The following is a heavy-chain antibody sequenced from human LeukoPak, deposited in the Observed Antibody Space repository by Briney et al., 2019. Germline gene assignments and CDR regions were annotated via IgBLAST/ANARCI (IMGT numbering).Heavy chain of an antibody. J-gene: IGHJ4*02. D-gene: IGHD6-13*01. CDR3: ARVEAAAGAGWLGFNFDY. Sequence: SQTLSLTCAISGDSVSSNSAAWNWIRQSPSRGLEWLGRTYYRSKWYNDYAVSVKSRITINPDTSKNQFSLQLNSVTPEDTAVYYCARVEAAAGAGWLGFNFDYWGQGTLVTVSS. V-gene: IGHV6-1*01. CDR1: GDSVSSNSAA. CDR2: TYYRSKWYN.